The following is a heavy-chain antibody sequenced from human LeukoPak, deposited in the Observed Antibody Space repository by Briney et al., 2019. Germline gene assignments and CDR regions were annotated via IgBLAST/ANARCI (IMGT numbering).Heavy chain of an antibody. CDR1: GFTFSSYA. CDR2: ISFDGSNK. D-gene: IGHD2-2*01. J-gene: IGHJ5*02. CDR3: AREGRNYQLPGRWFDP. V-gene: IGHV3-30-3*01. Sequence: GKSLRLSCAASGFTFSSYAMNWVRQAPGKGLEWVAVISFDGSNKYYADSVKGRFTISRDNPKNTLYLQMNSLRAEDTAVYYCAREGRNYQLPGRWFDPWGQGTLVTVSS.